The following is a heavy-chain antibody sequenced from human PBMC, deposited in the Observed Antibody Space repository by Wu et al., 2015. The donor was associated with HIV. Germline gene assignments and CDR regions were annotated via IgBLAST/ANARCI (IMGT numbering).Heavy chain of an antibody. CDR1: GGTFSSYA. V-gene: IGHV1-69*13. Sequence: QVQLVQSGAEVKKPGSSVKVSCKASGGTFSSYAISWVRQAPGQGLEWMGRIIPIFGTANYAQKFQGRVTITADESTSTAYMELRSLRSDDTAVYYCARGHSQTXYYDSGPDYWGQGTLVTVSS. J-gene: IGHJ4*02. CDR2: IIPIFGTA. D-gene: IGHD3-22*01. CDR3: ARGHSQTXYYDSGPDY.